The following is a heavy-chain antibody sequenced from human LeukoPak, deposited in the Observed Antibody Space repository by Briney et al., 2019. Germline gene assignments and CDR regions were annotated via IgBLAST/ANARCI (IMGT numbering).Heavy chain of an antibody. V-gene: IGHV3-30-3*01. Sequence: PGRSLRLSCAASGFTFSSYAMHWVRQAPGKGLEWVAVISYDGSNKYYADSVKGRFTISRDNSKNTLYLQMNSLRAEDTAVYYCAPIAAAAYFDYWGQGTLVTVSS. CDR1: GFTFSSYA. D-gene: IGHD6-13*01. CDR2: ISYDGSNK. J-gene: IGHJ4*02. CDR3: APIAAAAYFDY.